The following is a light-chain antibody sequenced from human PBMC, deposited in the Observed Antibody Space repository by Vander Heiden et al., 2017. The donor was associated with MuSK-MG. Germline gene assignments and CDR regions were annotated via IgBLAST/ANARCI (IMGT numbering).Light chain of an antibody. V-gene: IGKV1-39*01. CDR3: QQSDSFPKT. CDR1: QYISIY. CDR2: AAS. Sequence: DIQMTQSPSSLSASVGDRVTITCRTSQYISIYLNWYQHKPGEAPKLLIYAASSLLSGVPSRFTATGSRRDFTLTISMLRPDDIATYFSQQSDSFPKTFGQGTKLEIK. J-gene: IGKJ1*01.